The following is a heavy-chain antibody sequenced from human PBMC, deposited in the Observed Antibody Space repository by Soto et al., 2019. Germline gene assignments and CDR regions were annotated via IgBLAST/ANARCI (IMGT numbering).Heavy chain of an antibody. V-gene: IGHV3-74*01. CDR3: ARASGSYYYDSSGYYYEVVDYFDY. Sequence: PGGSLRLSCAASGFTFSSYWMHWVRQAPGKGLVWVSRINSDGSSTSYADSVKGRFTISRDNAKNTLYLQMNSLRAEDTAVYYCARASGSYYYDSSGYYYEVVDYFDYWGQATLVTVSS. D-gene: IGHD3-22*01. J-gene: IGHJ4*02. CDR1: GFTFSSYW. CDR2: INSDGSST.